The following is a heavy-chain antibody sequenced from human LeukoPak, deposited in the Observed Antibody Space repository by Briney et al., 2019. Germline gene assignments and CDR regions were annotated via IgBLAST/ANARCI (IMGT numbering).Heavy chain of an antibody. CDR1: GIAVSTDY. D-gene: IGHD2-2*01. J-gene: IGHJ4*02. Sequence: GGSLRLSCVASGIAVSTDYITWVRQAPGKGLEWVSIIYSEGSTYYADSVKGRFTISRDNSKNTLYLQMNSLRAEDTAVYYCAKETRADYWGQGTLVTVSS. CDR2: IYSEGST. CDR3: AKETRADY. V-gene: IGHV3-66*01.